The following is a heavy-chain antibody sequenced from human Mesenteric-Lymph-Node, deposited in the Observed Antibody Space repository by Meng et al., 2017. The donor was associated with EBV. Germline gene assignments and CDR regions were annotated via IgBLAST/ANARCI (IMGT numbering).Heavy chain of an antibody. CDR3: ARADDFGDYPAH. Sequence: HLVLPGAGAKKPGPSLTVSLTASGSTFTYYAMHWLRQVPGQRAGWMGWSNAGGNARYSQNFPGRVTITTDTSTNTAYMELRRRTSDDTAAYYCARADDFGDYPAHWGQGTLVTVSS. J-gene: IGHJ1*01. CDR2: SNAGGNA. D-gene: IGHD4-17*01. V-gene: IGHV1-3*01. CDR1: GSTFTYYA.